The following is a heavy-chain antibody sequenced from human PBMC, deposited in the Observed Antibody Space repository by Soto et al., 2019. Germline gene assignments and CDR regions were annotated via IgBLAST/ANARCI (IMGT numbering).Heavy chain of an antibody. CDR2: ISGGASTT. J-gene: IGHJ4*02. D-gene: IGHD3-3*01. CDR1: GFNFNTFA. V-gene: IGHV3-23*01. Sequence: DVELLESGGGLVQPRGSLRLSCAAAGFNFNTFAMTWLLQAPGKGLECVSYISGGASTTYYADSVKGRFAISRDNFQNTLDLQMNYLGAEYTVIYSCAKLDCWSSTADDHWGQGTLVTVSS. CDR3: AKLDCWSSTADDH.